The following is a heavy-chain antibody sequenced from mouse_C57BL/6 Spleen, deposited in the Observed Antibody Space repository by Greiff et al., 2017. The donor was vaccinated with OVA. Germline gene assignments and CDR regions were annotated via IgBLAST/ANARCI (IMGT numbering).Heavy chain of an antibody. J-gene: IGHJ2*01. CDR3: VRDKYYSNGGYFDY. V-gene: IGHV10-3*01. Sequence: EVQGVESGGGLVQPKGSLKLSCAASGFTFNTYAMPWVRQAPGKGLEWVASIRSKSSTYATYYADPVKDRFTISRDDSQSMLYLQMNNLQTEDTAMYYCVRDKYYSNGGYFDYWGQGTTLTVSS. CDR2: IRSKSSTYAT. D-gene: IGHD2-5*01. CDR1: GFTFNTYA.